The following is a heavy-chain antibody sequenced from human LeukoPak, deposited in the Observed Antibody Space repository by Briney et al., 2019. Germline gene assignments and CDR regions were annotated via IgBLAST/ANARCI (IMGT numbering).Heavy chain of an antibody. Sequence: GASVTVSCTASGYTFTSYYMHWVRQAPGQGLEWMGWISAYNGNTNYAQKLQGRVTMTTDTSTSTAYMELRSLRSDDTAVYYCARDSDLTSSSWFRATTQRALGRGMDVWGQGTTVTVSS. D-gene: IGHD6-13*01. CDR1: GYTFTSYY. CDR3: ARDSDLTSSSWFRATTQRALGRGMDV. CDR2: ISAYNGNT. V-gene: IGHV1-18*04. J-gene: IGHJ6*02.